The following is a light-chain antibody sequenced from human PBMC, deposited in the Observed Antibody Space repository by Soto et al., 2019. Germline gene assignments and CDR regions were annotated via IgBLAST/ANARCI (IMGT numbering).Light chain of an antibody. CDR2: GAS. V-gene: IGKV3-15*01. CDR3: QQYSDWPLT. Sequence: EIVMTQSPATLSVSPGERATLSCRASQTLYNNLAWYQQKLGQAPRLLIYGASASATDIPARFSGSGSGTEFTLTISGLQSEDFTIYACQQYSDWPLTFGGGTKVEIK. CDR1: QTLYNN. J-gene: IGKJ4*01.